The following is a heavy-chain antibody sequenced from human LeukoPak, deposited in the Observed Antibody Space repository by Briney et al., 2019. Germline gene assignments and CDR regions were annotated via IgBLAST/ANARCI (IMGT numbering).Heavy chain of an antibody. CDR1: GFTFSSYW. D-gene: IGHD3/OR15-3a*01. Sequence: HPGGSLRLSCAASGFTFSSYWMSWVRQAPGKGLEWVANIKQDESEKYYVDSVKGRFTISRDNAKNSLYLQMNSLRAEDTAVYYCARDGLVGYYYYYMDVWGKGTTVTVSS. CDR2: IKQDESEK. V-gene: IGHV3-7*01. J-gene: IGHJ6*03. CDR3: ARDGLVGYYYYYMDV.